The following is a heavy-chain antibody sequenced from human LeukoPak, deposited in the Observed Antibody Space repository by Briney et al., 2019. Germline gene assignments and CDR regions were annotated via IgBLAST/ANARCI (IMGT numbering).Heavy chain of an antibody. D-gene: IGHD3/OR15-3a*01. CDR1: GYTFTSYG. Sequence: GASVKVSCKASGYTFTSYGISWVRQAPGQGLEWMGWISAYNGNTNYAQKLQGRVTMTTDTSTSTAYMELSSLRSEDTAVYYCVAGLASYYYYYGMDVWGQGTTVTVSS. CDR2: ISAYNGNT. J-gene: IGHJ6*02. CDR3: VAGLASYYYYYGMDV. V-gene: IGHV1-18*01.